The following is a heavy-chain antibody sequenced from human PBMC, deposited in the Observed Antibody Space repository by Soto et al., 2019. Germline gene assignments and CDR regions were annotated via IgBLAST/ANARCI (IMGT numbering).Heavy chain of an antibody. D-gene: IGHD2-2*01. Sequence: SETLSLTCTVSGGSVSSGSYYWSWIRQPPGKGLEWIGYIYYSGSTNYNPSLKSRVTISVDTSKNQFSLKLSSVTAADTAVYYCASISSLNPSNGSTSCYDDYWGQGTLVTVSS. V-gene: IGHV4-61*01. CDR2: IYYSGST. CDR1: GGSVSSGSYY. J-gene: IGHJ4*02. CDR3: ASISSLNPSNGSTSCYDDY.